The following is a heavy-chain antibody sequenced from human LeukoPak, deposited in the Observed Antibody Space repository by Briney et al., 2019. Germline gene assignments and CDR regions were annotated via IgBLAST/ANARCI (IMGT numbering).Heavy chain of an antibody. D-gene: IGHD1-26*01. J-gene: IGHJ4*02. CDR2: IYPNSGGT. CDR3: ARERMGKIDY. Sequence: ASVKVSCKASGYTFTSYYMHWMRQAHGQGLEWMGWIYPNSGGTTYAQKFQGRVTMTMDTSISTAYLELSRLRSDDTAVYYCARERMGKIDYWGQGTLVTVSS. CDR1: GYTFTSYY. V-gene: IGHV1-2*02.